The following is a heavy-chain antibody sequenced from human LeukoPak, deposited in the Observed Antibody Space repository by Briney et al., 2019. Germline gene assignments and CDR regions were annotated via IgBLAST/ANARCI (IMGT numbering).Heavy chain of an antibody. V-gene: IGHV4-34*01. CDR2: IYYSGST. CDR1: GGSLSAYY. D-gene: IGHD2-15*01. J-gene: IGHJ6*03. Sequence: SETLSLTCAVYGGSLSAYYWTWIRQPPGKGLEWIGSIYYSGSTYYNPSLKSRVTISVDTSKNQFSLKLSSVTAADTAVYYCAREHCSGGSCYSIYYYYYMDVWGKGTTVTVSS. CDR3: AREHCSGGSCYSIYYYYYMDV.